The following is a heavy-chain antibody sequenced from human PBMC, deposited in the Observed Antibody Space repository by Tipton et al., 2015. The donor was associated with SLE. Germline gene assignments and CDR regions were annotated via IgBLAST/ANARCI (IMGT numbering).Heavy chain of an antibody. Sequence: SLRLSCAASGFTFSSYDMSWVRQAPGKGLEWVSAISGSGGSTYYTDSVKGRFTISRDNSKNTLYLQMNSLRAEDTVVYYCAKHPNWGRLDYWGQGTLVTVSS. CDR3: AKHPNWGRLDY. CDR1: GFTFSSYD. V-gene: IGHV3-23*01. CDR2: ISGSGGST. J-gene: IGHJ4*02. D-gene: IGHD7-27*01.